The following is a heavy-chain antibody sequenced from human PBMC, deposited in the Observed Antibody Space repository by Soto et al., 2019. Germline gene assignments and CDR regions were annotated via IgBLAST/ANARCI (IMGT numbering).Heavy chain of an antibody. D-gene: IGHD6-13*01. CDR3: ARGGGAAADYFDF. J-gene: IGHJ4*02. Sequence: QVQLVESGGGLVKPGGSLRLSCAVSGFTFSDYYMTWIRQAPGKGLEWVSYISRSTSHTNYADSVKGRFTISRDNAKKSLFLQMNSLRAEDTGVYYCARGGGAAADYFDFWGQGTLVTVSS. CDR1: GFTFSDYY. V-gene: IGHV3-11*05. CDR2: ISRSTSHT.